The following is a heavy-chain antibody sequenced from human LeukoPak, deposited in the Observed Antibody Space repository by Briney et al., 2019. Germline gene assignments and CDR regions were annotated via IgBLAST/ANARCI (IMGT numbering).Heavy chain of an antibody. CDR2: ISWNSGSI. CDR1: GFTFDDYA. D-gene: IGHD1-26*01. CDR3: AKDRVGATWWYFDL. J-gene: IGHJ2*01. V-gene: IGHV3-9*01. Sequence: GRSLRLSCAASGFTFDDYAMHWVRQAPGKGLEWVSGISWNSGSIGYADSVKGRFTISRDNAKNSLYLQMNSLRAEDTALYYCAKDRVGATWWYFDLWGRGTLVTVSS.